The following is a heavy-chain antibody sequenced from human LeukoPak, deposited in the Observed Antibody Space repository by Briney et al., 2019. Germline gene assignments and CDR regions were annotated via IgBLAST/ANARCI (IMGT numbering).Heavy chain of an antibody. J-gene: IGHJ4*02. V-gene: IGHV3-11*05. CDR3: ARDCVDCGSGSPFDY. CDR2: IGSSSSST. Sequence: GGSLSLFCAASGFTFTDYYMLWIRQAPGKGLEGVSYIGSSSSSTNYADAVKGRFTISRDNAKNSLYLQMNSLRAEDTAMYYCARDCVDCGSGSPFDYWGQGTLVTVSS. D-gene: IGHD3-10*01. CDR1: GFTFTDYY.